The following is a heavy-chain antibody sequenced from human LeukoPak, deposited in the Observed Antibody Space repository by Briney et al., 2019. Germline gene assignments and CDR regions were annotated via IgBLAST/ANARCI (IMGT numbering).Heavy chain of an antibody. D-gene: IGHD6-19*01. J-gene: IGHJ4*02. V-gene: IGHV3-30*18. CDR3: AKDRESRGWCGVWVFDY. CDR2: ISYDGSNK. Sequence: GGSLRLSCAASGFTFSSYGMHWVRQAPGKGLEWVAVISYDGSNKYYADSVKGRFTISRDNSKNTLYLQMNSLRAEDTAVYYCAKDRESRGWCGVWVFDYWGQGTLVPVSS. CDR1: GFTFSSYG.